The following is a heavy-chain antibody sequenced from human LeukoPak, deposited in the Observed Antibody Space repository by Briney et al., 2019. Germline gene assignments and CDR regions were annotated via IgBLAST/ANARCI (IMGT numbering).Heavy chain of an antibody. CDR2: INHSGST. J-gene: IGHJ4*02. V-gene: IGHV4-34*01. D-gene: IGHD6-25*01. CDR3: ARDIAAHESSDY. CDR1: GGSFSGYY. Sequence: SETLSLTCAVYGGSFSGYYRSWIRQPPGKGLEWIGEINHSGSTNYNPSLKSRVTISVDTSKNQFSLKLSSVTAADTAVYYCARDIAAHESSDYWGQGTLVTVSS.